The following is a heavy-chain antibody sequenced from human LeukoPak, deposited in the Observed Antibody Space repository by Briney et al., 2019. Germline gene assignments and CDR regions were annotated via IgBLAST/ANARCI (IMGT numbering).Heavy chain of an antibody. J-gene: IGHJ3*02. Sequence: GASVKVSCKASGGTFSSYAISWVRQAPGQGLEWMGRIIPILGIANYAQKFQGRVTITADKSTSTAYMELSSLRSEDTAVYYCARDCSGGSCYSPNAFDIWGQGTMVTVSS. CDR3: ARDCSGGSCYSPNAFDI. V-gene: IGHV1-69*04. CDR2: IIPILGIA. D-gene: IGHD2-15*01. CDR1: GGTFSSYA.